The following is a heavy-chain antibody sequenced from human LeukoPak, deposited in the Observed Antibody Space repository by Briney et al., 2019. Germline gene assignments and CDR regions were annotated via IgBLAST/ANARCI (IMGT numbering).Heavy chain of an antibody. D-gene: IGHD1-20*01. J-gene: IGHJ4*02. Sequence: SETLSLTCTVSGGSISSSSYYWGWIRQPPGKGLEWIGSIYYSGSTYYNPSLKSRVTISVDTSKNQFSLKLSSVTAADTAVYYCARRGITGTIGYVDYWGQGTLVPVSS. V-gene: IGHV4-39*01. CDR3: ARRGITGTIGYVDY. CDR2: IYYSGST. CDR1: GGSISSSSYY.